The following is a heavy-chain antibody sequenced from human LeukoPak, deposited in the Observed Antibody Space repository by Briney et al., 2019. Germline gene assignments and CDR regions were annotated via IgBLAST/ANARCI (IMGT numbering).Heavy chain of an antibody. CDR1: GSTFSSYA. CDR2: ISGSGGST. J-gene: IGHJ3*02. CDR3: AKDIGHQMVLLDAFDI. V-gene: IGHV3-23*01. Sequence: GGSLRLSCAASGSTFSSYAMSWVRQAPGKGLEWVPAISGSGGSTYYADSVKGRFTISRDNAKNSLYLQMNSLRAESTAVYYCAKDIGHQMVLLDAFDIWGQGTMVTVSS. D-gene: IGHD1-26*01.